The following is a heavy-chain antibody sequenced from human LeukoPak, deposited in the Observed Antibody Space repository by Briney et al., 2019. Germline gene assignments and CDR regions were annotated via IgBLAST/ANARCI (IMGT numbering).Heavy chain of an antibody. J-gene: IGHJ2*01. CDR2: INHSGST. V-gene: IGHV4-34*01. Sequence: SETLSLTCAVYGGSFSGYYWSWIRQPPGKGLEWIGEINHSGSTNYNPSLKSRVTISVDTSKNQFSLKLSSVTAADTAVYYCARKHDLYWYFDLWGRGTLVTVFS. CDR3: ARKHDLYWYFDL. D-gene: IGHD1-1*01. CDR1: GGSFSGYY.